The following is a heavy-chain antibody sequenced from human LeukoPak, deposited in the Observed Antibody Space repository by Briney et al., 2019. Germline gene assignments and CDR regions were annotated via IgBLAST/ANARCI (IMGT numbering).Heavy chain of an antibody. D-gene: IGHD3-10*01. Sequence: ASVKVSCKASGGTFSSYAISWVRQAPGQGLEWMGGMIPIFGTANYAQKFQGRVTIPADESTSPAYMELSSLSSEDTAVYYCARGFGELLLRWFRFDPWGQGTLVTVSS. V-gene: IGHV1-69*13. CDR1: GGTFSSYA. CDR3: ARGFGELLLRWFRFDP. J-gene: IGHJ5*02. CDR2: MIPIFGTA.